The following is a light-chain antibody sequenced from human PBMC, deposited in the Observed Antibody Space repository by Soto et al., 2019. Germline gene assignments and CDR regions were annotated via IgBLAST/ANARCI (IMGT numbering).Light chain of an antibody. CDR1: SSNSGINT. V-gene: IGLV1-44*01. CDR2: SNT. CDR3: AAWDDSLGGLVV. Sequence: QSVLTQPPSASGTPGQRVIISCSGSSSNSGINTVNWYQHLPGTAPKLLIFSNTQRPSGVPDRCSGSKSGTSASLAISGLQSEDEADYYCAAWDDSLGGLVVFGGGTKLTVL. J-gene: IGLJ2*01.